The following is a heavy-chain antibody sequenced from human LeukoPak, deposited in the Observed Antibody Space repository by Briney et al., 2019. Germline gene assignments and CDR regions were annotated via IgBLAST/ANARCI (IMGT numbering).Heavy chain of an antibody. V-gene: IGHV3-49*04. CDR2: IRGKAYGGTT. D-gene: IGHD3-3*01. Sequence: PGRSLSLSCTASGFAFGDYAMSWVRQAPGQGLEWVGFIRGKAYGGTTEYAGSVKGRFTISRDDSKSIAYLQMNSLKTEDTAVYYCTRSYGFWSGYFDYWGQGTLVTVSS. J-gene: IGHJ4*02. CDR3: TRSYGFWSGYFDY. CDR1: GFAFGDYA.